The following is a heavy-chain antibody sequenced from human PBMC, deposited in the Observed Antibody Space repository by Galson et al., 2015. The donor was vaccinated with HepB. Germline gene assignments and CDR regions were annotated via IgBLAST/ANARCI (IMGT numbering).Heavy chain of an antibody. V-gene: IGHV1-69*04. D-gene: IGHD6-13*01. CDR3: ARDRGGSSWTSHIQYNWFDP. Sequence: SVKVSCKASGGTFSSYTISWVRQAPGQGLEWMGRIIPILGIANYAQKFQGRVTITAGKSTSTAYMELGSLRSEDTAVYYCARDRGGSSWTSHIQYNWFDPWGQGTLVTVSS. J-gene: IGHJ5*02. CDR2: IIPILGIA. CDR1: GGTFSSYT.